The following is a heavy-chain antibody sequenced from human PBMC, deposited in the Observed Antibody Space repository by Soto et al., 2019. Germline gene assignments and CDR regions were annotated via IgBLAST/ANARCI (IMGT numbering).Heavy chain of an antibody. CDR1: GYTFTSYG. CDR2: ISPNSGAT. J-gene: IGHJ4*02. Sequence: QVQLVQSEGELRQPGASVTVSCRASGYTFTSYGIIWVRQAPGQGLEWMGYISPNSGATTYAQNLQGRLTLTTDTSTSTAYMGLRSLSSDDTAIYYCVREMCTRGGPQNFFDSWGLGALVTVSS. CDR3: VREMCTRGGPQNFFDS. D-gene: IGHD2-8*01. V-gene: IGHV1-18*01.